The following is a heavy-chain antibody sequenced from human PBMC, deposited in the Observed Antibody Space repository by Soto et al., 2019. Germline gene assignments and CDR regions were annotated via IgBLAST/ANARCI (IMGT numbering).Heavy chain of an antibody. CDR3: ARTATNDVAA. CDR2: INPGNSET. Sequence: VESLKISCKASGDSFINYWIGWVRHMPGKGLEWMAIINPGNSETRYSPAFQGQVTISSDKSISTAYLQWSSLKASDTAMYYCARTATNDVAAWGQGKLVTVVS. V-gene: IGHV5-51*01. J-gene: IGHJ5*02. CDR1: GDSFINYW. D-gene: IGHD2-8*01.